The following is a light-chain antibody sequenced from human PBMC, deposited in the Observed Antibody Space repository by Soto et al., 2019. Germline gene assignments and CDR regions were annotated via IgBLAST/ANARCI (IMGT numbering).Light chain of an antibody. CDR1: QSIGSH. Sequence: DIHMPQSHSSLSASVGDRVTITCRASQSIGSHLNWYRQKPGKPPDLLIYAASSLHSGVPSRFSGSGSGTDFTLTISSLQPEDFATYYCQQSYSTPWTFGQGTKVDIK. CDR3: QQSYSTPWT. CDR2: AAS. J-gene: IGKJ1*01. V-gene: IGKV1-39*01.